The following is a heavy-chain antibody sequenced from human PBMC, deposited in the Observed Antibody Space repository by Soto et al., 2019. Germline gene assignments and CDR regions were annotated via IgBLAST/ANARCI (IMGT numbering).Heavy chain of an antibody. Sequence: GASVKVSCKASGGTFSSYTISWVRQAPGQGLEWMGRIIPILGIANYAQKFQGRVTITADKSTSTAYMELSSLRSEDTAVYYCAREERGYSYVEWGQGTLVTVSS. CDR3: AREERGYSYVE. V-gene: IGHV1-69*04. J-gene: IGHJ4*02. CDR2: IIPILGIA. D-gene: IGHD5-18*01. CDR1: GGTFSSYT.